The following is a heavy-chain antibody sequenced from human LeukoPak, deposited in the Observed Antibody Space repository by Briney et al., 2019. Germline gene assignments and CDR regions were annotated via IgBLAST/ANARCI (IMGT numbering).Heavy chain of an antibody. CDR1: GYTFTGYY. Sequence: ASVKGSCKASGYTFTGYYMHWVRQAPGQGLEWMGWINPNSGGTNYAQKFQGRVTMTRDTSISTAYMELSRLRSDDTAVYYCARGPRSFLEWLPWAYWGQGTLVTVSS. J-gene: IGHJ4*02. V-gene: IGHV1-2*02. CDR2: INPNSGGT. D-gene: IGHD3-3*01. CDR3: ARGPRSFLEWLPWAY.